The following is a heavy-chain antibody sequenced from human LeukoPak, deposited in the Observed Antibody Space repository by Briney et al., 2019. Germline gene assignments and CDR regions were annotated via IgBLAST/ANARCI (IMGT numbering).Heavy chain of an antibody. J-gene: IGHJ4*02. V-gene: IGHV3-30*02. D-gene: IGHD2-2*01. CDR1: RLTFSSYG. CDR3: AKDLDKRGSIVVVPAAPFDY. CDR2: IRYDGSNK. Sequence: GRSLRLSCAASRLTFSSYGMHWVRQAPGKGLEWVAFIRYDGSNKYYADSVKGRFTISRDNSKNTLYLQMNSLRAEDTAVYYCAKDLDKRGSIVVVPAAPFDYWGQGTLVTVSS.